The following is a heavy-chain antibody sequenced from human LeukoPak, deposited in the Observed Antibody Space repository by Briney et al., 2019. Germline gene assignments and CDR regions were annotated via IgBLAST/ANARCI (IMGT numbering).Heavy chain of an antibody. D-gene: IGHD2-2*02. CDR3: ARDSGRYCSSTGCYTLGYYYYGMDV. J-gene: IGHJ6*02. CDR2: IIPTFGTA. Sequence: SVKVSCKASGGTFSSYAISWVRQAPGQGLEWMGGIIPTFGTANYAQKFQGRVTITADESTSTAYMELSSLRSEDTAVYYCARDSGRYCSSTGCYTLGYYYYGMDVWGQGTTVTVSS. V-gene: IGHV1-69*13. CDR1: GGTFSSYA.